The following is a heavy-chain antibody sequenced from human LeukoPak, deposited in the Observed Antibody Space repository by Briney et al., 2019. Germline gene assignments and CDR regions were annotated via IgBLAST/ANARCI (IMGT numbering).Heavy chain of an antibody. CDR3: ARKSFHTSSYDY. Sequence: SETLSLTCTVSGGSISSYYWSWIRQPPGKGLEWIGYIYYSGSTKYNPSLKSRVTISLDTSKTQSSLNLSSVTAADTAVYYCARKSFHTSSYDYWGQGTLVTVSS. J-gene: IGHJ4*02. CDR1: GGSISSYY. CDR2: IYYSGST. V-gene: IGHV4-59*01. D-gene: IGHD6-13*01.